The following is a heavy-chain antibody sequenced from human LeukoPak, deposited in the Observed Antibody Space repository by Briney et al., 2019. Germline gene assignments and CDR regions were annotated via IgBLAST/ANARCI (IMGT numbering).Heavy chain of an antibody. V-gene: IGHV1-69*05. CDR2: IIPIFGTA. Sequence: SVKVSCKASGGTFSSYAISWVRQAPGQGLEWMGRIIPIFGTANYAQKFQGRVTMTRNTSISTAYMELSSLRSEDTAVYYCARGDGNWNYLGQGTLVTVSS. CDR1: GGTFSSYA. D-gene: IGHD1-20*01. J-gene: IGHJ4*02. CDR3: ARGDGNWNY.